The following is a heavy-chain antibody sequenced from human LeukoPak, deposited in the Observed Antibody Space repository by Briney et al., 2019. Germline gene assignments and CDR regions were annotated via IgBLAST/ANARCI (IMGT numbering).Heavy chain of an antibody. J-gene: IGHJ4*02. CDR3: ARATPYDYVWGSYRSLFDY. CDR1: GYTFTGYY. V-gene: IGHV1-2*02. D-gene: IGHD3-16*02. CDR2: INPNSGGT. Sequence: GASVKVSCKASGYTFTGYYMHWVRQAPGQGLEWMGWINPNSGGTNYAQKFQGRVTMTRDTSISTAYMELSRLRSDDTAVYYCARATPYDYVWGSYRSLFDYWGQGTLVTVSS.